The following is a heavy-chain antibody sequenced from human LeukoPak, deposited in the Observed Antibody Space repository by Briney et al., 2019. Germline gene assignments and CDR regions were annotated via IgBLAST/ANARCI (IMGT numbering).Heavy chain of an antibody. Sequence: GGSLRLSCAASGFTFTNSWMNWVRQAPGKGLEWVASVKQDGSETYYVDSVKGRFTISRDNAKSSLSLQMHSLRAEDTAVYYCARAYYDSTSYLYYFDYWGQGTLVTVSS. V-gene: IGHV3-7*04. CDR3: ARAYYDSTSYLYYFDY. CDR2: VKQDGSET. CDR1: GFTFTNSW. J-gene: IGHJ4*02. D-gene: IGHD3-22*01.